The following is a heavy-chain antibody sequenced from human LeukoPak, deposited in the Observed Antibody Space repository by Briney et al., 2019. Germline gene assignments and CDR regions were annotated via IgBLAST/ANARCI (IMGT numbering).Heavy chain of an antibody. CDR1: GYTFTSSG. CDR2: ISAYNGNT. CDR3: ASGMAAAGDYFDY. V-gene: IGHV1-18*01. J-gene: IGHJ4*02. D-gene: IGHD6-13*01. Sequence: ASVNVSCKASGYTFTSSGISWVRQAPGQGLEWMGWISAYNGNTNHAQKLQGRVTMTTDTSTSTAYMELRSLRSDDTAVYYCASGMAAAGDYFDYWGQGTLVTVSS.